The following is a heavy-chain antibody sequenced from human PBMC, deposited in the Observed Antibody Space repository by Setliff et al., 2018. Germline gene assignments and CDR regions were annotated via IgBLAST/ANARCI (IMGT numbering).Heavy chain of an antibody. J-gene: IGHJ5*02. CDR3: ARGRRGNYDFWSGYSNWFDP. V-gene: IGHV1-8*03. CDR2: MNPNSGNT. D-gene: IGHD3-3*01. CDR1: GYTFTSYD. Sequence: VASVKVSCKASGYTFTSYDINWVRQATGQGLEWMGWMNPNSGNTGYAQKFQGRVTITRNTSISTAYMELSSLRSEDTAVYYCARGRRGNYDFWSGYSNWFDPRGQGTLVTVSS.